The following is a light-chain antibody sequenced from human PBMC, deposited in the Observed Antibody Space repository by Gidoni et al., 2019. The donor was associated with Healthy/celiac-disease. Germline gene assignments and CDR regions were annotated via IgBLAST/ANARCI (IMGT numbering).Light chain of an antibody. Sequence: EIVLPQSPGTLSLSPGERATLSCRASQSVSSSYLAWYQQKPGQAPRLLIYGASSRATGIPDRFSGSGSGTDFTLTISRLEPEDFAVYYCQQYGSSPGGTFGQGTRLEIK. CDR1: QSVSSSY. V-gene: IGKV3-20*01. CDR2: GAS. CDR3: QQYGSSPGGT. J-gene: IGKJ5*01.